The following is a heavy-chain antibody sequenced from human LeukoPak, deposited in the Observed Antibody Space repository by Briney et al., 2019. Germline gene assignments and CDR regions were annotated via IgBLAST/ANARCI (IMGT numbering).Heavy chain of an antibody. J-gene: IGHJ3*02. D-gene: IGHD2-21*02. V-gene: IGHV4-59*01. CDR3: ASGYCGGACQLGGVDM. Sequence: SETLSLTCTVSGGSISTYYWSWIRQPPGKGLEWIGYMYYSGSTNYNPSLKSRVTMSVDTSKNQFSLKLNSVTAADTAVYYCASGYCGGACQLGGVDMWGQGTMVTVSS. CDR2: MYYSGST. CDR1: GGSISTYY.